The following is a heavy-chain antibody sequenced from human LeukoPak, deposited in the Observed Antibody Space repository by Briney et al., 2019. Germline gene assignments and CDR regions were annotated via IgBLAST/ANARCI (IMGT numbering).Heavy chain of an antibody. Sequence: SETLSLTCTVSGGSISSYYWCWIRQPAGKGLEWIGRIYSTGSTNYNPPLKSRVTMSVDTSKNQFSLRLRSVTAADTAVYYCARQIASAGTAGFDFWGQGALVTVSS. CDR2: IYSTGST. CDR1: GGSISSYY. D-gene: IGHD6-13*01. V-gene: IGHV4-4*07. CDR3: ARQIASAGTAGFDF. J-gene: IGHJ4*02.